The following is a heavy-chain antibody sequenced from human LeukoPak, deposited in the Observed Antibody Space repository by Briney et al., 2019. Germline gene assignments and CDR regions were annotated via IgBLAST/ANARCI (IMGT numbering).Heavy chain of an antibody. CDR3: ARGPYYMDV. J-gene: IGHJ6*03. V-gene: IGHV3-48*01. CDR1: GFTFSTHT. CDR2: ISGSTGVI. Sequence: PGGSLRLSCSTSGFTFSTHTMAWVRQAPGKGLECLSYISGSTGVIYYADSVKGRFTISRDNAKSSVSLQMDSLKVEDTAVYYCARGPYYMDVWGKGTTVTVSS.